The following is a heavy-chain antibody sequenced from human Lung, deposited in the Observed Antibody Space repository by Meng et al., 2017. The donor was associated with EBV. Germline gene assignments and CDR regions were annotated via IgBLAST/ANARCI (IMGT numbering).Heavy chain of an antibody. CDR1: GFTFNDYG. J-gene: IGHJ4*02. CDR3: AKDGPHYFDH. Sequence: QVQLVESGXGVVQPGRXLRLSCATSGFTFNDYGIHWVRQAPGKGLEWVAVISFDGTNEYYADSVKGRFTISRDDSKNTSSLQMGALRAEDTAVYYCAKDGPHYFDHWGAGTLVTVSS. V-gene: IGHV3-30*18. CDR2: ISFDGTNE.